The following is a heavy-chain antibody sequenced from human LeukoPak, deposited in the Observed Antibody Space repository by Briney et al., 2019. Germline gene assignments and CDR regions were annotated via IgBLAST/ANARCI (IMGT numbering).Heavy chain of an antibody. CDR2: ISSSSSYI. CDR3: ARAIDSADSGYDWCVDY. J-gene: IGHJ4*02. V-gene: IGHV3-21*01. Sequence: PGRSLRLSCAASGFTFSSYSMNWVRQAPGKGLEWVSSISSSSSYIYYADSVKGRFTISRDNAKNSLYLQMNSLRAEDTAVYYCARAIDSADSGYDWCVDYWGQGTLVTVSS. D-gene: IGHD5-12*01. CDR1: GFTFSSYS.